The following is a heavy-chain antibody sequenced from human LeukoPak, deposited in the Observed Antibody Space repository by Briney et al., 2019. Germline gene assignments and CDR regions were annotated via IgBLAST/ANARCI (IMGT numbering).Heavy chain of an antibody. J-gene: IGHJ6*04. D-gene: IGHD2-2*01. CDR1: GFTFSSYS. Sequence: GGSLRLSCAASGFTFSSYSMNWVRQAPGKGLEWVSSISSSSSYIYYADSVKGRFTISRDNAKNSLYLQMNSLRAEDTAVYYCARDLVVPAATTGEAYYYYGMDVWGKGTTVTVSS. CDR2: ISSSSSYI. CDR3: ARDLVVPAATTGEAYYYYGMDV. V-gene: IGHV3-21*01.